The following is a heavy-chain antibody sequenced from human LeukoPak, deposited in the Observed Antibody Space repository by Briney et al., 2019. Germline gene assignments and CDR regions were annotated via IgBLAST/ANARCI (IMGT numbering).Heavy chain of an antibody. CDR3: APGCRSTSCSVDFFQY. V-gene: IGHV3-23*01. CDR2: MSGSGNST. CDR1: GFSLSSYA. D-gene: IGHD2-2*01. Sequence: GGSLRLSCAASGFSLSSYAMSWVRQAPGKGLEWVSAMSGSGNSTYYADSVKGRFTISRDNSKNTLYLQMNSLRDEDTAVYWCAPGCRSTSCSVDFFQYWGQGTLVTVSS. J-gene: IGHJ4*02.